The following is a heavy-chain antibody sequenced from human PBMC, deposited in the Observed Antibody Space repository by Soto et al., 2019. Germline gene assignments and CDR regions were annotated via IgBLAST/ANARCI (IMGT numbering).Heavy chain of an antibody. CDR2: INHSGST. CDR3: ARIGYERPPASRAISFDY. Sequence: SETLSLTCAVYGGSFSGYYWSWIRQPPGKGLEWIGEINHSGSTNYNPSLKSRVTISVDTSKNQFSLKLSSVTAADTAVYYCARIGYERPPASRAISFDYWGQGTLVTVSS. D-gene: IGHD2-21*01. V-gene: IGHV4-34*01. CDR1: GGSFSGYY. J-gene: IGHJ4*02.